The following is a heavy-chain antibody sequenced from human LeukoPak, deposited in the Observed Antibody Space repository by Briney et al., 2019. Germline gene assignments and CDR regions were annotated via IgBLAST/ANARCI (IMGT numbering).Heavy chain of an antibody. V-gene: IGHV4-34*01. CDR2: INHSGST. Sequence: SETLSLTCAVYGGSFSGYYWSWIRQPPGKGLEWIGEINHSGSTNYNPSIKSRVTISVDTSKNQFSLNLTSVTAADTAVYYCARLYIARYSRSTNYNSFDPWGQGTLVTVSS. D-gene: IGHD6-6*01. CDR1: GGSFSGYY. CDR3: ARLYIARYSRSTNYNSFDP. J-gene: IGHJ5*02.